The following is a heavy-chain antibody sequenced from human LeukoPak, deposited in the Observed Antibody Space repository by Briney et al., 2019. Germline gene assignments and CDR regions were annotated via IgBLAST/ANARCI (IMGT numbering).Heavy chain of an antibody. Sequence: SETLSLTCAVYGGSFSGYYWSWIRQPPGKGLEWIGEINHSGSTNYNPSLKSRVTISVDMSKNQFSLKLSSVTAADTAVYYCARAPGAPEFDYWGQGTLVTVSS. CDR1: GGSFSGYY. CDR3: ARAPGAPEFDY. CDR2: INHSGST. V-gene: IGHV4-34*01. J-gene: IGHJ4*02.